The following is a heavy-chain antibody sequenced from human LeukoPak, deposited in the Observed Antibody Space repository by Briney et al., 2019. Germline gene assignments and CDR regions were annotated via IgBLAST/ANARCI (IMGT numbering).Heavy chain of an antibody. CDR2: ISGSGGST. CDR3: AKDLRRYSSSCPDY. CDR1: GFTFSSYA. D-gene: IGHD6-13*01. J-gene: IGHJ4*02. V-gene: IGHV3-23*01. Sequence: GGSLRLSCAASGFTFSSYAMSWVRQAPGKGLEWVSAISGSGGSTYYAGSVKGRFTISRDNSKNTLYLQMNSLRAEDTAVYYCAKDLRRYSSSCPDYWGQGTLVTVSS.